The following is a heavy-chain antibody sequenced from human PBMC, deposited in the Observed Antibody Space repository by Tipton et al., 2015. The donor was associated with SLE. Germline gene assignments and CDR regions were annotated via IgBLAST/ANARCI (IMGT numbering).Heavy chain of an antibody. V-gene: IGHV4-59*01. CDR1: GDSITSDY. CDR3: AGIGGKATVSPFYYYGMDV. CDR2: ISYSGNT. Sequence: TLSLTCTVSGDSITSDYWTWIRQPPGKGLEWSGYISYSGNTNYKPSLRSRVSISLDTSKNQFSLKVKSVTAADTAVYYCAGIGGKATVSPFYYYGMDVWGQGTTVTVSS. D-gene: IGHD4-17*01. J-gene: IGHJ6*02.